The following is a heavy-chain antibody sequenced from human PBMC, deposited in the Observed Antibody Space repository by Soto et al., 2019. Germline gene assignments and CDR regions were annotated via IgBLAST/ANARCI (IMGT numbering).Heavy chain of an antibody. D-gene: IGHD6-19*01. CDR1: GFSLSTRGVG. Sequence: QITLKESGPTLVKPTQTLTLTCTFSGFSLSTRGVGVGWIRQPPGKALEWLALIYWDDDKRYSPSLKSRLTNTKVTYKKQVDLTNTNMDPVDTDTSYCAHRFEKSGWAPTHFDYWGQGTLVTISS. V-gene: IGHV2-5*02. CDR2: IYWDDDK. CDR3: AHRFEKSGWAPTHFDY. J-gene: IGHJ4*02.